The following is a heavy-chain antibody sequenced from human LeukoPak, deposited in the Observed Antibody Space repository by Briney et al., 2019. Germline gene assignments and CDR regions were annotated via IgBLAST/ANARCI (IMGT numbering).Heavy chain of an antibody. J-gene: IGHJ4*02. CDR1: GYTFTHYS. D-gene: IGHD3-16*02. V-gene: IGHV1-2*02. CDR2: INPNSGDT. Sequence: ASVKVSCTASGYTFTHYSLHWVRQAPGQGLEWMGWINPNSGDTNYAQKFQGRVTMTGDSSISTAYMDMSGLRFDDTAVYYCARNQGVIPYYFDYWGPGSPGHRLL. CDR3: ARNQGVIPYYFDY.